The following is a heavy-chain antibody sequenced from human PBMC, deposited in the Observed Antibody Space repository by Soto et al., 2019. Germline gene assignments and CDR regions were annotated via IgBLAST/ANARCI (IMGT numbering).Heavy chain of an antibody. CDR2: IYHTGTT. D-gene: IGHD2-2*01. V-gene: IGHV4-30-2*01. CDR1: GGSISSGGYS. J-gene: IGHJ4*02. CDR3: ARSHQMAFAY. Sequence: QLQLQESGSGLVKPSQTLSLTCAVSGGSISSGGYSWSWIRQPPGKGLEWIGYIYHTGTTFYSPSLRSRVTLSVDMSKNHFSLKVTYVTAADTAVYYCARSHQMAFAYWGPGTLVTVSS.